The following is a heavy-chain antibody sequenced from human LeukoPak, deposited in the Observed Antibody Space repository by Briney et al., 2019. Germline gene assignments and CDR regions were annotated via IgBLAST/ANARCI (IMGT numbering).Heavy chain of an antibody. CDR3: ARDWAAGSNWFDP. CDR2: ISYDGSNK. CDR1: GFTFSSYA. D-gene: IGHD6-13*01. J-gene: IGHJ5*02. V-gene: IGHV3-30*04. Sequence: GRSLRLSCAASGFTFSSYAMHWVRQAPGKGLEWVAVISYDGSNKYCADSVKGRFTISRDNSKNTLYLQMNSLRAEDTAVYYCARDWAAGSNWFDPWGQGTLVTVSS.